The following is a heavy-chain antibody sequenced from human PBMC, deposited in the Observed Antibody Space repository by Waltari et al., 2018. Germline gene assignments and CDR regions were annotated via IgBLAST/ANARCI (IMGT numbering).Heavy chain of an antibody. CDR3: ATEDDYDSSGSMY. D-gene: IGHD3-22*01. CDR2: LDPEDGET. Sequence: EVQLVQSGAEVKKPGATVKISCKASGYTFTDYYMLWVQQAPGKGLEWMGLLDPEDGETKYAEKFQGRVTITTDTSTSTAYMELSSLRSEDTAVYYCATEDDYDSSGSMYWGQGTLVTVSS. CDR1: GYTFTDYY. V-gene: IGHV1-69-2*01. J-gene: IGHJ4*02.